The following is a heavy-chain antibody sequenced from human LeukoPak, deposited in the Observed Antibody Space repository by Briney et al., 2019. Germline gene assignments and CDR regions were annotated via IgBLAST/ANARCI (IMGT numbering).Heavy chain of an antibody. D-gene: IGHD3-10*01. V-gene: IGHV3-53*01. Sequence: PGGSLRLSCAASGCTVSSNYMSWVRQAPGKGLEWVSVIYSGGSTYYADSVKGRFTISRDNSKNTLYLQMNSLRAEDTAVYYCARVRGTSNGMVYGMDVWGQGTTVTVSS. J-gene: IGHJ6*02. CDR2: IYSGGST. CDR1: GCTVSSNY. CDR3: ARVRGTSNGMVYGMDV.